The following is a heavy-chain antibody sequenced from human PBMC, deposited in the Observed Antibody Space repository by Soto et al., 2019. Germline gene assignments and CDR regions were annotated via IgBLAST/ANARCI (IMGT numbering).Heavy chain of an antibody. J-gene: IGHJ4*02. CDR1: GGSFSGYY. Sequence: PSETLSLTCAVYGGSFSGYYWSWIRQPPGKGLEWIGEINHSGSTNYNPSLKSRVTISVDTSKNQFSLKLSSVTAADTAVYYCASYGDSSLDYWGQGTLVTVSS. CDR3: ASYGDSSLDY. D-gene: IGHD4-17*01. CDR2: INHSGST. V-gene: IGHV4-34*01.